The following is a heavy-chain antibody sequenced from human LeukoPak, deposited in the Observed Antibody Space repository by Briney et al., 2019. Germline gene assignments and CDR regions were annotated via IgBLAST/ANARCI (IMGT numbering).Heavy chain of an antibody. CDR3: ARAPKGCDFWSGYYLCYFDY. J-gene: IGHJ4*02. V-gene: IGHV1-18*01. D-gene: IGHD3-3*01. CDR1: GYTFTSYG. CDR2: ISAYNGNT. Sequence: GASVKVSCKASGYTFTSYGISWVRQAPGQGLEWMGWISAYNGNTNYAQRLQGRVTMTTDTSTSTAYMELRSLRSDDTAVYYCARAPKGCDFWSGYYLCYFDYWGQGTLVTVSS.